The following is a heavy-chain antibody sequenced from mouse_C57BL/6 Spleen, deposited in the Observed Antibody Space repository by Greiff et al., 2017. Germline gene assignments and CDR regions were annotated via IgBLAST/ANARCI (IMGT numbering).Heavy chain of an antibody. CDR1: GFTFSDYY. V-gene: IGHV5-16*01. CDR3: AIYRGRGYWYFDV. CDR2: INYDGSST. J-gene: IGHJ1*03. D-gene: IGHD3-3*01. Sequence: EVQLVESEGGLVQPGSSMKLSCTASGFTFSDYYMAWVRQVPEKGLEWVANINYDGSSTYYLASLKSRFIISRDNAKNILYRQMSSLKSEDTASYYCAIYRGRGYWYFDVWGTGTTVTVSS.